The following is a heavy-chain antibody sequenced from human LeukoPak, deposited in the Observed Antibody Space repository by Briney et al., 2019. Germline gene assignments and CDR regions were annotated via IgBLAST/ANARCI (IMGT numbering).Heavy chain of an antibody. CDR2: ISGSGDNT. D-gene: IGHD1-7*01. Sequence: GGSLRLSCAASGFTFSSFAMNWVRQAPGKGLEWVSSISGSGDNTYYADSVKGRFTISRDNSKNTLYLQMNSLRTEDTAVYHCARDRGTTRGGGLDYWGQGTLATVPS. CDR1: GFTFSSFA. V-gene: IGHV3-23*01. CDR3: ARDRGTTRGGGLDY. J-gene: IGHJ4*02.